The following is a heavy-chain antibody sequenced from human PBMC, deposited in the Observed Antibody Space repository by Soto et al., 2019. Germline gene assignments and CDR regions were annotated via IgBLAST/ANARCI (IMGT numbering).Heavy chain of an antibody. V-gene: IGHV3-30-3*01. Sequence: PGGSLRLSCAASGFTFSSYAMHWVRQAPGKGLEWVAVISGDGNNKIYTDSVKGRFTISRDNSKNTLYLQMNSLRADDTAVFFCARDGSPNFDPVNWAYNWFDPWGQGTLVTAPQ. CDR2: ISGDGNNK. J-gene: IGHJ5*02. D-gene: IGHD7-27*01. CDR1: GFTFSSYA. CDR3: ARDGSPNFDPVNWAYNWFDP.